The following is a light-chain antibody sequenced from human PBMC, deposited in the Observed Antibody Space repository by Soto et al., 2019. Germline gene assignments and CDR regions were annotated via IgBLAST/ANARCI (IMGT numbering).Light chain of an antibody. V-gene: IGKV3-15*01. CDR3: HQYKNWPLT. J-gene: IGKJ4*01. Sequence: EIVMTQSAATLSVSPGERVTLYCRASQSVSRSLAWYQQKTGQAPRLLINGASARATGIAARFSGSGSGTDFTLTISSLQSEDFAVYYGHQYKNWPLTFGGGTKVEIK. CDR1: QSVSRS. CDR2: GAS.